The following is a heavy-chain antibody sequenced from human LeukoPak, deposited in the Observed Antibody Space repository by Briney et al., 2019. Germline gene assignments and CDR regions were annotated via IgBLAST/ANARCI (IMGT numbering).Heavy chain of an antibody. CDR3: ARDIGGSSWFDP. J-gene: IGHJ5*02. Sequence: SETLSLTCTVSGGSISSYYWSWIRQPPGKGLEWIGYIYYSGSTNYNPSLKSRVTISVDTSKNQFSLKLSSVTAADTAVYYCARDIGGSSWFDPWGQGTLVTVSS. D-gene: IGHD1-26*01. CDR1: GGSISSYY. CDR2: IYYSGST. V-gene: IGHV4-59*01.